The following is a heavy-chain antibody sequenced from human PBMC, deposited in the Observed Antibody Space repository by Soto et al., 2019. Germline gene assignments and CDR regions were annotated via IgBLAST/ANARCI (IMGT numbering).Heavy chain of an antibody. Sequence: ASVKVSCKASGYTFTGYYMHWVRQAPGQGLEWMGWINPNSGGTNYAQKFQGWVTMTRDTSINTAYMELSRLRSDDTAVYYCARWEAGTVSEEGGDYYYGMDVWGQGTTVTVSS. CDR2: INPNSGGT. D-gene: IGHD1-1*01. CDR3: ARWEAGTVSEEGGDYYYGMDV. CDR1: GYTFTGYY. J-gene: IGHJ6*02. V-gene: IGHV1-2*04.